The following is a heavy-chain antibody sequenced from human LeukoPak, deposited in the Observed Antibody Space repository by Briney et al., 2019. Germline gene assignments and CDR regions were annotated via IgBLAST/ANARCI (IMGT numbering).Heavy chain of an antibody. D-gene: IGHD4-17*01. CDR3: ASRDYGDDYFDY. Sequence: SETLSLTCTVSGGSISSYYWSWIRQPPGKGLEWIGYIYYSGSTNYNPSLKSRVTISVDTSKNQFSLKLSSVTAADTAVYYCASRDYGDDYFDYWGQGTLVTVSS. CDR1: GGSISSYY. CDR2: IYYSGST. V-gene: IGHV4-59*08. J-gene: IGHJ4*02.